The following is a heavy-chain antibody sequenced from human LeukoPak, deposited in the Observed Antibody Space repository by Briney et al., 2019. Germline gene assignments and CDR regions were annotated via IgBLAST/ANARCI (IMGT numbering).Heavy chain of an antibody. CDR2: IRSKANSYAT. J-gene: IGHJ4*02. D-gene: IGHD6-19*01. V-gene: IGHV3-73*01. CDR3: TSRGKYNSGLGY. Sequence: PGGSLKLSCAASGFTFSGSAMHWVRQASGKGLEWVGRIRSKANSYATAYAASLKGRFTISRDDTKNTTYLQMDSLKTEDTAMYYCTSRGKYNSGLGYWGQGTLVTVSS. CDR1: GFTFSGSA.